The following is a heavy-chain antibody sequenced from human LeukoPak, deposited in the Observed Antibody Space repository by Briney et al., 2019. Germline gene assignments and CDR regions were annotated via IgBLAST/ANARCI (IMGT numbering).Heavy chain of an antibody. CDR1: GFTFSTYG. V-gene: IGHV3-30*02. J-gene: IGHJ6*04. CDR2: IRFDGNDK. CDR3: AELGITMIGGV. Sequence: GGSLRLSCAASGFTFSTYGMHWVRQAPGKGLKWVAFIRFDGNDKYYADSVKGRFTISRDNAKNSLYLQMNSLRAEDTAVYYCAELGITMIGGVWGKGTTVTISS. D-gene: IGHD3-10*02.